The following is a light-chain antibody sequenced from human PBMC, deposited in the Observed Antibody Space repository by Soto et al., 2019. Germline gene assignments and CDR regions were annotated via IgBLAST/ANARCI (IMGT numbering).Light chain of an antibody. J-gene: IGKJ4*01. V-gene: IGKV1-5*03. CDR2: KAS. Sequence: DIQMTQSPSTLSGSVGDRVTITCRASQTISSWLAWYQQKPGKAPKLLIYKASTLKSGVPSWFSGSGSGTEFTLTISRLEPEDFAVYYCQQFSSYPLTFGGGTKVDIK. CDR3: QQFSSYPLT. CDR1: QTISSW.